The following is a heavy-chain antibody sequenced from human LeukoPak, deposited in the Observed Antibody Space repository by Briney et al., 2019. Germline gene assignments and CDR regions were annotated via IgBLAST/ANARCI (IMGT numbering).Heavy chain of an antibody. CDR1: GGSISNYY. D-gene: IGHD6-13*01. J-gene: IGHJ6*03. Sequence: SETLSLTCTVSGGSISNYYWSWIRQPPGKGLEWIGYIYYSGSTNYNPSLKSRVTISVDTSKNQFSLKLSSVTAADTAVYYCARARRGIAAAKIYYYYMDVWGKGTTVTISS. V-gene: IGHV4-59*01. CDR2: IYYSGST. CDR3: ARARRGIAAAKIYYYYMDV.